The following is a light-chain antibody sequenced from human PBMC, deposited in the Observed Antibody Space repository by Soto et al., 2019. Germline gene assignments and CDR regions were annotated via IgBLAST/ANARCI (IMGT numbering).Light chain of an antibody. CDR1: QSVSSD. Sequence: EIVMTQSPATLSVSPGERATLSCRASQSVSSDLAWYQHKPGQAPRLLIYGASTRATGIPARFSGRGSGTEFTLTFSSLQSVDFAVYYCQQYDNWPQTFGQGTKVDIK. CDR3: QQYDNWPQT. J-gene: IGKJ1*01. CDR2: GAS. V-gene: IGKV3-15*01.